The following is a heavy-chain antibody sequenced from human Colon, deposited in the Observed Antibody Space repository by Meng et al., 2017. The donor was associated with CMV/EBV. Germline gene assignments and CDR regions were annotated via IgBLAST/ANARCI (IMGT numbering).Heavy chain of an antibody. V-gene: IGHV3-21*01. Sequence: GGSLRLSCAASGFKFNSYSMNWVRQAPGKGLEWVASSSSSSAFVYYADSVKGRFTISRDNAKNSLYLHMNSLRAEDTAVYYCARDGGGVPAALYYFDNWGQGTLVTVSS. J-gene: IGHJ4*02. D-gene: IGHD2-2*01. CDR2: SSSSSAFV. CDR3: ARDGGGVPAALYYFDN. CDR1: GFKFNSYS.